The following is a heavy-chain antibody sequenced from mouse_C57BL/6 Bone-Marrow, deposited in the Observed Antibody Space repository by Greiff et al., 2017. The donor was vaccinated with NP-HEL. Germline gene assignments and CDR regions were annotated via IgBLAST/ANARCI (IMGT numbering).Heavy chain of an antibody. CDR1: GFTFSDFY. D-gene: IGHD2-5*01. Sequence: EVKLMESGGGLVQSGRSLRLSCATSGFTFSDFYMEWVRQAPGKGLEWIAASRNKANDYTTEYSASVKGRFIVSRDTSQSILYLQMNALRAEDTAIYYCARDYSNAMDYWGQGTSVTVSS. J-gene: IGHJ4*01. CDR2: SRNKANDYTT. V-gene: IGHV7-1*01. CDR3: ARDYSNAMDY.